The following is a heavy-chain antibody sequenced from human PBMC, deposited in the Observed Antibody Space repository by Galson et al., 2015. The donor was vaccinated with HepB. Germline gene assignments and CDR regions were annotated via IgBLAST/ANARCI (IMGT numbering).Heavy chain of an antibody. CDR3: ARRTTVSTSFDY. CDR2: ISYDGSNK. D-gene: IGHD4-17*01. J-gene: IGHJ4*02. CDR1: GFTFSSYA. V-gene: IGHV3-30-3*01. Sequence: SLRLSCAASGFTFSSYAMHWVRQAPGKGLEWVAVISYDGSNKYYADSVKGRFTISRDNSKNTLYLQMNSLRAEDTAVYYCARRTTVSTSFDYWGQGTLVTVSS.